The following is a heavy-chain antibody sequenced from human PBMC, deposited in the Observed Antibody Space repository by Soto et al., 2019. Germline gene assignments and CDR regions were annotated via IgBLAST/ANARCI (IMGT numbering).Heavy chain of an antibody. V-gene: IGHV1-69*06. J-gene: IGHJ6*02. D-gene: IGHD2-15*01. CDR1: GGTFSSYA. Sequence: GASVKVSCKASGGTFSSYAIGWVRQAPGQGLEWMGGIIPIFGTANYAQKFQGRVTITADKSTSTAYMELSSLRSEDTAVYYCATAGCSGGSCRPYYYYGMDVWGQGTTVTVSS. CDR3: ATAGCSGGSCRPYYYYGMDV. CDR2: IIPIFGTA.